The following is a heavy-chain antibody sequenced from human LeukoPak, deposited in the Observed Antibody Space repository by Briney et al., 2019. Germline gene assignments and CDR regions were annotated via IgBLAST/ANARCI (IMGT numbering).Heavy chain of an antibody. V-gene: IGHV1-2*02. CDR1: GGTFSSYA. J-gene: IGHJ3*02. CDR3: ARLTYYDFWSGYNYAFDI. D-gene: IGHD3-3*01. CDR2: INPSSGGT. Sequence: VASVTVSCKASGGTFSSYAISWVRQAPGQGLEWMGWINPSSGGTNYAQKFQGRVTMTRDTSISTAYMELSRLRSDDTAVYYCARLTYYDFWSGYNYAFDIWGQGTMVTVSS.